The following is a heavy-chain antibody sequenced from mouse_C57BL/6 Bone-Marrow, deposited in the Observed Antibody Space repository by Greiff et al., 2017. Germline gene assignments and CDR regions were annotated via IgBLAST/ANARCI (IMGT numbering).Heavy chain of an antibody. CDR2: IYPGDGDT. CDR3: ARRTQLRYYYAMDY. CDR1: GYAFSSYW. J-gene: IGHJ4*01. D-gene: IGHD3-2*02. V-gene: IGHV1-80*01. Sequence: QVQLKESGAELVKPGASVKISCKASGYAFSSYWMNWVKQRPGKGLEWIGQIYPGDGDTNYNGKFKGKATLTADKSSSTAYMQLSSLTSEDSAVYFCARRTQLRYYYAMDYWGQGTSVTVSS.